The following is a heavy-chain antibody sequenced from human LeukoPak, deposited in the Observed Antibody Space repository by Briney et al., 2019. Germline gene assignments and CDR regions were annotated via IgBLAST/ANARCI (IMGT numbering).Heavy chain of an antibody. CDR3: ARGAAPYYYDSSGYLPFDY. Sequence: ASVKVSCKASGYTSTSYYMHWVRQAPGQGLEWMGLINPSGGSTSYAQKFQGRVTMTRDTSTSTVYMELSGLRSEDTAVYYCARGAAPYYYDSSGYLPFDYWGQGTLVTVSS. J-gene: IGHJ4*02. CDR2: INPSGGST. D-gene: IGHD3-22*01. V-gene: IGHV1-46*01. CDR1: GYTSTSYY.